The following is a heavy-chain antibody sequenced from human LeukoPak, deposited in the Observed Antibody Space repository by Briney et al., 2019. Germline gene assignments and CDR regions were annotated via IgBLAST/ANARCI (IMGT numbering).Heavy chain of an antibody. CDR3: ARDRTTVVTWGETRLDY. D-gene: IGHD4-23*01. Sequence: SVTVSFKASGGTFISYAISWVRQAPGQGLEWMGGIIPIFGTANYAQKFQGRVTITTDESTSTAYMELSSLRSEDTAVYYCARDRTTVVTWGETRLDYWGQGTLVTVSS. J-gene: IGHJ4*02. CDR2: IIPIFGTA. CDR1: GGTFISYA. V-gene: IGHV1-69*05.